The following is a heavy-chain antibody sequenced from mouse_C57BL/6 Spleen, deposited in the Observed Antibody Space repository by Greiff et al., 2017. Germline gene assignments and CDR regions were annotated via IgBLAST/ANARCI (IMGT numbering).Heavy chain of an antibody. CDR3: ARYKGGRYWYFDV. Sequence: VQLQQSGAELAKPGASVKLSCKASGYTFTSYWMHWVKQRPGQGLEWIGYINPSSGYTKYNQKFKDTATLTADKSSSTAYMQLSSLTYEDSAVYYCARYKGGRYWYFDVWGTGTTVTVSS. V-gene: IGHV1-7*01. D-gene: IGHD1-3*01. CDR1: GYTFTSYW. CDR2: INPSSGYT. J-gene: IGHJ1*03.